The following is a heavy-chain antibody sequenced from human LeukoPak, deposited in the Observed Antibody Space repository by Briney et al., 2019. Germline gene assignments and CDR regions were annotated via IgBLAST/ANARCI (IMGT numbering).Heavy chain of an antibody. Sequence: SSETLSLTCAVYGGSFSGYYWSWIRQPPGKGLEWIGEINHSGSTNYNPSLKSRVTISVDTSRNQFSLKLSSVTAADTAVYYCARVRRSRLAELDYWGQGTLVTVSS. V-gene: IGHV4-34*01. J-gene: IGHJ4*02. D-gene: IGHD3-16*01. CDR2: INHSGST. CDR3: ARVRRSRLAELDY. CDR1: GGSFSGYY.